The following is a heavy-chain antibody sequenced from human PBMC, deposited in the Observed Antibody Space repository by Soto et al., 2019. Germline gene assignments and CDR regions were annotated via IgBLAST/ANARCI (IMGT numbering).Heavy chain of an antibody. D-gene: IGHD3-10*01. V-gene: IGHV4-4*02. Sequence: QVQLQESGPGLVKPSGTLSLTCAVSGGSISSSNWWSWVRQPPGKGLEWIGEIYHSGSTNYNPSLESRVTISVDKSKIQFSLKLSSVTAADTAVYYCAREGGRGWFGELSFLFESSESGMDVWGQGTTVTVSS. CDR1: GGSISSSNW. CDR3: AREGGRGWFGELSFLFESSESGMDV. CDR2: IYHSGST. J-gene: IGHJ6*02.